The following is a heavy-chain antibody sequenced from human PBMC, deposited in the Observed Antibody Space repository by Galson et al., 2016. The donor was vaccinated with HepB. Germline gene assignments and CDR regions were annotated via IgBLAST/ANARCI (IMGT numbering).Heavy chain of an antibody. CDR2: ITGSSDGK. CDR3: AKGSYFYGATIYYDF. CDR1: GFIFKNYA. D-gene: IGHD3-10*01. J-gene: IGHJ4*02. V-gene: IGHV3-23*01. Sequence: LRLSCAASGFIFKNYAMNWVRQAPGKGLEWVATITGSSDGKYSADSVKGRFSVSRDNSKNTLYLEMRNLRVEDTAVYYCAKGSYFYGATIYYDFWGQGSLVAVAS.